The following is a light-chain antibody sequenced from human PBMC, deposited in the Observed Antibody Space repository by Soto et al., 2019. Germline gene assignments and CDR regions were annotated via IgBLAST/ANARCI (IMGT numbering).Light chain of an antibody. CDR3: QSYDYRLNGAYV. V-gene: IGLV1-40*01. CDR1: SSNIGAGYD. Sequence: QSMLTQPPSVSGAPGQRVTISCTGSSSNIGAGYDVHWYQQLPGTAPKLLIYGSTNRPSGVPDRFSGSKSGTSASLAITGLQAEDEADYYCQSYDYRLNGAYVFGAGTKLTVL. CDR2: GST. J-gene: IGLJ1*01.